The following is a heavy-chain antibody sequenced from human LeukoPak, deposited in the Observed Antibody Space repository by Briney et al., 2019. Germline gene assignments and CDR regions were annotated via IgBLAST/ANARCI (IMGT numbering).Heavy chain of an antibody. Sequence: ASVKVSCKASGGTFSSYAISWVRQAPGQGLEWMGWINPNSGGTNYAQKFQGRVTMTRDTSISTAYMELSRLRSDDTAVYYCATVSACSSTSCERYAFDIWGQGTMVTVSS. V-gene: IGHV1-2*02. CDR1: GGTFSSYA. CDR3: ATVSACSSTSCERYAFDI. J-gene: IGHJ3*02. D-gene: IGHD2-2*01. CDR2: INPNSGGT.